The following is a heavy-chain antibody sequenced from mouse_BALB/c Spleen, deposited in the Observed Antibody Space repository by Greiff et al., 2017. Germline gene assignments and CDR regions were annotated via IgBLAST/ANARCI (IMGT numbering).Heavy chain of an antibody. V-gene: IGHV5-6-5*01. J-gene: IGHJ4*01. CDR3: ARYMITPGYYAMDY. CDR1: GFTFSSYA. Sequence: EVKLVESGGGLVKPGGSLKLSCAASGFTFSSYAMSWVRQTPEKRLEWVASISSGGSTYYPDSVKGRFTISRDNARNILYLQMSSLRSEDTAMYYCARYMITPGYYAMDYWGQGTSVTVSS. D-gene: IGHD2-4*01. CDR2: ISSGGST.